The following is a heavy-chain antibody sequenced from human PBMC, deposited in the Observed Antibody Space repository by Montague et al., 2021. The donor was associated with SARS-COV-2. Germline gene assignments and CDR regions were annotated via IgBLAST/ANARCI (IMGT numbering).Heavy chain of an antibody. V-gene: IGHV2-70*01. Sequence: PALVKPTQTLTLTCTFSGFSLSTSGMCVSWIRQPPGKALEWLTLIDWDDDKYYSTSLKTRLTISKDTSKNQVVLAMTNMDPVDTATYYCARSYGTTVVTRPFAYWGQGTLVTVSS. CDR1: GFSLSTSGMC. D-gene: IGHD4-23*01. CDR2: IDWDDDK. J-gene: IGHJ4*02. CDR3: ARSYGTTVVTRPFAY.